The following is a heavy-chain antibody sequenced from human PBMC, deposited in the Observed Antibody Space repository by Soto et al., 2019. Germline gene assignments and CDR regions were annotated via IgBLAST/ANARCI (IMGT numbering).Heavy chain of an antibody. CDR1: GGSISTTSYY. J-gene: IGHJ4*02. Sequence: QLQLQESGPGLVKPSETLSLTCTVSGGSISTTSYYWGRIRQPPGKGLEWIGSIYYSGSTYYNPSLKSRVTISVDTSKNQFSLKLSSVTAADTAVYYCARQIRYGSGSYYHFDYWGQGTLVTVSS. CDR2: IYYSGST. V-gene: IGHV4-39*01. D-gene: IGHD3-10*01. CDR3: ARQIRYGSGSYYHFDY.